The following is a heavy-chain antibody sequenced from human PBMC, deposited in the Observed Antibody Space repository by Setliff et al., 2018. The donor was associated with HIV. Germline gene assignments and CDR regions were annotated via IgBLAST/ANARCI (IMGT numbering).Heavy chain of an antibody. D-gene: IGHD3-3*01. V-gene: IGHV1-69*13. CDR2: IIPMFGTA. CDR1: GGTFSSYA. J-gene: IGHJ4*02. CDR3: ARGGRGYYDFWSGSSAFEY. Sequence: SVKVSCKASGGTFSSYAINWVRQAPGQGLEWMGGIIPMFGTAHYGQKFQGRVTITADESTTTAYIELSSLRSEDTAVFYWARGGRGYYDFWSGSSAFEYWGQGTLVTVSS.